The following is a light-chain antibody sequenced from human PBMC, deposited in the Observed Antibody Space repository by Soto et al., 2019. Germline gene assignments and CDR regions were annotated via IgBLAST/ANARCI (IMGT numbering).Light chain of an antibody. CDR1: QSVSNNY. J-gene: IGKJ1*01. CDR3: QQYGSSGT. CDR2: GAS. Sequence: LMTQAPATVSVSPGERATLSCRAGQSVSNNYLAWYHQTPGQAPRLLIYGASNRATGIPDRFSGSGSGTDFTLTISRLEPEDFAVYYCQQYGSSGTFGQGTKV. V-gene: IGKV3-20*01.